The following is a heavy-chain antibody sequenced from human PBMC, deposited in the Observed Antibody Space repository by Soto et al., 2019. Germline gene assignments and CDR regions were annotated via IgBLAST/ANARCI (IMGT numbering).Heavy chain of an antibody. D-gene: IGHD6-6*01. CDR3: TSASIAARPSDYYYYGMDV. V-gene: IGHV3-49*04. J-gene: IGHJ6*02. CDR2: IRSKAYGGTT. Sequence: PGGSLRLSCTASGFTFGYYAMSWVRQAPGKGLEWVGFIRSKAYGGTTEYAASVKGRFTISRDDSKSIAYLQMNSLKTEDTAVYYCTSASIAARPSDYYYYGMDVWGQGTTVTVSS. CDR1: GFTFGYYA.